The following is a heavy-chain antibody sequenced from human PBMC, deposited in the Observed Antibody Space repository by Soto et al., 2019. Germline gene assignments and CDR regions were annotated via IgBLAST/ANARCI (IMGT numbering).Heavy chain of an antibody. CDR2: ISGSGGST. Sequence: EVQLLESGGGLVQPGGSLRLSCAASGFTFSSYAMSWVRQAPGKGLEWVSAISGSGGSTYYADSVKGRFTISRDNSKNTLYLQMXXLRAEDTAVYYCAKDGLGFGELPYSDYWGQGTLVTVSS. CDR3: AKDGLGFGELPYSDY. CDR1: GFTFSSYA. D-gene: IGHD3-10*01. V-gene: IGHV3-23*01. J-gene: IGHJ4*02.